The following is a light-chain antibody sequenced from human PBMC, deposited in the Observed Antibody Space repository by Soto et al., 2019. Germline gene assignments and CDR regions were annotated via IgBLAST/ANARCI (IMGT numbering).Light chain of an antibody. Sequence: QSVLTQPPSASGSPGQSVTISCTGTSSDVGAYPYVSWYQQHPAKVPKLIIYEVSHRPSGITSRFSGSKSQNTASLTISGLQAEDEADYYCSSYSATNTLVFGSGTKVTVL. J-gene: IGLJ1*01. CDR2: EVS. CDR1: SSDVGAYPY. V-gene: IGLV2-14*01. CDR3: SSYSATNTLV.